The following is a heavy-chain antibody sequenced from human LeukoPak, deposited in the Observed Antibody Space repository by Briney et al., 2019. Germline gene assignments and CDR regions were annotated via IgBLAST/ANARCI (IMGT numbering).Heavy chain of an antibody. CDR2: IYYSGST. J-gene: IGHJ4*02. CDR3: ARYYDRTGFDY. Sequence: SETLSLTCTVSNGSLRRYYWGWGRPSPGEGLEWIGYIYYSGSTNYNPSLKSRVTISIHTSRNQFSLMLSSVTAADTAMYYCARYYDRTGFDYWGQGTLVTVSS. V-gene: IGHV4-59*08. CDR1: NGSLRRYY. D-gene: IGHD3-16*01.